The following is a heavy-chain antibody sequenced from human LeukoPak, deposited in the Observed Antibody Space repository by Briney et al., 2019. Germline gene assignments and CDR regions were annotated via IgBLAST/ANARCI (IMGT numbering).Heavy chain of an antibody. CDR1: GGSISSYY. CDR2: IYTSGST. J-gene: IGHJ6*03. CDR3: ARLLRGPPQVGYCSSTSCYIDYYMDV. V-gene: IGHV4-4*07. Sequence: SETLSLTCTVSGGSISSYYWSWIRQPAGKGLEGIGRIYTSGSTNYNPSLKSRGTMSVDTSKNKFSLQLSSVTAADTAVYYCARLLRGPPQVGYCSSTSCYIDYYMDVWGKGTTVTVSS. D-gene: IGHD2-2*02.